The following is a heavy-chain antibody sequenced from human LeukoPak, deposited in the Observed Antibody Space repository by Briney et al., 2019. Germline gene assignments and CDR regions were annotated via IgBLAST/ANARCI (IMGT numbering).Heavy chain of an antibody. CDR1: GGSMRSYY. V-gene: IGHV4-59*08. CDR3: ARHFGEAARPTFDI. CDR2: IYSTGGS. D-gene: IGHD6-6*01. Sequence: ASETLSLTCTVSGGSMRSYYWSWIRQPPGKGLEWVGYIYSTGGSYYSPSLKSRLTISVDTSKNYLSLTLRSVTAADTAVYYCARHFGEAARPTFDIWGQGTMVTVSS. J-gene: IGHJ3*02.